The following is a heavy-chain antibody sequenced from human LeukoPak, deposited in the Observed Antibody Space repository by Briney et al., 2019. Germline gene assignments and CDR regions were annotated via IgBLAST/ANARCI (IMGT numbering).Heavy chain of an antibody. V-gene: IGHV3-23*01. CDR2: ISGSGGST. CDR3: AKDSDYYGSGSYYNAPHFDY. D-gene: IGHD3-10*01. J-gene: IGHJ4*02. CDR1: GFTFSSYA. Sequence: GGSLRLSCAASGFTFSSYAMSWVRQAPGKGPEWVSAISGSGGSTYYADSVKGRFTISRDNSKNTLYLQMNSLRAEDTAVYYCAKDSDYYGSGSYYNAPHFDYWGQGTLVTVSS.